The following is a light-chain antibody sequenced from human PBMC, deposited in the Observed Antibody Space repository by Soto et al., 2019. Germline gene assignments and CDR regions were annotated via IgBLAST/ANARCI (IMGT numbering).Light chain of an antibody. Sequence: QSVLTQPPSVSGSPGQSVTISCTGTSSDVGSYNGVSWYQQPPGTAPKFMIYEVNNRPSGVPDRFSGSKSGDTASLTISGLQAEDEADYYCSSYTTSSTYVFGTGTKVTVL. CDR1: SSDVGSYNG. CDR3: SSYTTSSTYV. J-gene: IGLJ1*01. CDR2: EVN. V-gene: IGLV2-18*02.